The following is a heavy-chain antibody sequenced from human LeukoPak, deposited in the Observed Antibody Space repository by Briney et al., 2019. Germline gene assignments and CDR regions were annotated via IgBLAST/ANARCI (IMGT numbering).Heavy chain of an antibody. CDR2: MYSGGAT. J-gene: IGHJ5*02. D-gene: IGHD1-26*01. CDR3: ARDSGSYFYNWFDP. V-gene: IGHV3-53*01. Sequence: GGSLRLSCVVSGFIVSGDYMSWVRQAPGKGLEWVSVMYSGGATYYADSVKGRFTISRDNSKNTLYLPMNSLRVEDTAVYYCARDSGSYFYNWFDPWGQGTLVTVSS. CDR1: GFIVSGDY.